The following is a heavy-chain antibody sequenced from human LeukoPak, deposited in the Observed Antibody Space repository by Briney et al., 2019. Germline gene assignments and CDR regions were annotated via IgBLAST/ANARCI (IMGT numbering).Heavy chain of an antibody. CDR2: ISSSGSTI. D-gene: IGHD5-24*01. CDR3: ARFSEDGYNYSWFDP. J-gene: IGHJ5*02. CDR1: GGSFSGYN. V-gene: IGHV3-11*01. Sequence: LSLTCAVYGGSFSGYNWSWIRQAPGKGLEWVSYISSSGSTIYYADSVKGRFTISRDNAKNSLYLQMNSLRAEDTAVYYCARFSEDGYNYSWFDPWAREPWSPSPQ.